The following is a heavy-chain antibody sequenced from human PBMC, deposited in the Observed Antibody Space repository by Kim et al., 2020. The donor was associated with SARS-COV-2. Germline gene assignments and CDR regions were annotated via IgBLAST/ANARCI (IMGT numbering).Heavy chain of an antibody. CDR2: INPSGGST. D-gene: IGHD1-20*01. Sequence: ASVKVSCKASGYTFTSYYMHWVRQAPGQGLEWMGIINPSGGSTSYAQKFQGRVTMTRDTSTSTVYMELSSLRSEDTAVYYCAREITGTTTYYYYGMDVWGQGTTVTVSS. CDR1: GYTFTSYY. V-gene: IGHV1-46*01. J-gene: IGHJ6*02. CDR3: AREITGTTTYYYYGMDV.